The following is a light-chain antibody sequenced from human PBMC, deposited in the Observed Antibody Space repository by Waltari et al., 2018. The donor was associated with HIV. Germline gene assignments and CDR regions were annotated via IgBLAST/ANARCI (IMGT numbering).Light chain of an antibody. V-gene: IGLV1-40*01. CDR1: SSNIGADFA. CDR3: QSYDSSLSGVI. Sequence: QSVLTPPPSVSGAPGQRVTVSCTGSSSNIGADFAVHRYQQLPGKAPKLLIFRDSNRPSGVPDRFSGSKSGTSASLAITGLQAEDEADYHCQSYDSSLSGVIFGGGTKLTVL. CDR2: RDS. J-gene: IGLJ2*01.